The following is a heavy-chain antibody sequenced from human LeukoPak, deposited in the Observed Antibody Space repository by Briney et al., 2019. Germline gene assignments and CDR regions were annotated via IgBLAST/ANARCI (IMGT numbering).Heavy chain of an antibody. CDR3: AGQGYSYGYSYYYYMDV. J-gene: IGHJ6*03. V-gene: IGHV4-34*01. CDR2: INHSGST. Sequence: PSETLSLTCAVYGGSFSGYYWSWIRQPPGKGLEWIGEINHSGSTNYNPSLKSRVTISVDTSKNQFSLKLSSVTAADTAVYYCAGQGYSYGYSYYYYMDVWGKGTTVTISS. CDR1: GGSFSGYY. D-gene: IGHD5-18*01.